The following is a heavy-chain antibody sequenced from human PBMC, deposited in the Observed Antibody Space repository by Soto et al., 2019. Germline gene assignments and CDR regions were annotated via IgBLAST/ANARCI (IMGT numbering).Heavy chain of an antibody. Sequence: QVQLQESGPGLVKPSETLSLTCTVSGGSVSSGNYYWSWIRQPPGKGLEWIAYIYYSGSTNYNPSLESRVTISVDTSKKQLSLKLRSVTAADTAVYYCARDASATYYYYYGMDVWGQGTTVTVSS. CDR2: IYYSGST. V-gene: IGHV4-61*01. CDR1: GGSVSSGNYY. D-gene: IGHD6-13*01. J-gene: IGHJ6*02. CDR3: ARDASATYYYYYGMDV.